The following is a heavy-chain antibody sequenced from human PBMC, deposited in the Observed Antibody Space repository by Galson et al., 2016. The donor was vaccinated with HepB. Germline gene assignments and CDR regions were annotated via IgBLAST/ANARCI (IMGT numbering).Heavy chain of an antibody. CDR3: ATGNCHACDI. Sequence: SLRLSCEASGFTFSRYWMHWVRHAPGKGLVWVSGINSDGTSTTYADSVQGRFTISRDNANNPLYLQMNSLRAEDTAVYYCATGNCHACDIWGQGTMVTVSS. CDR2: INSDGTST. J-gene: IGHJ3*02. CDR1: GFTFSRYW. D-gene: IGHD2-21*01. V-gene: IGHV3-74*01.